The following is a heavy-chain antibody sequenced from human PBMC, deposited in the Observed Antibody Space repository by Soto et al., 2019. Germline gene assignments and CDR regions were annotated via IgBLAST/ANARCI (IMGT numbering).Heavy chain of an antibody. D-gene: IGHD6-6*01. CDR1: GGSISSSSYY. CDR2: IYYSGST. CDR3: AKQLVSGVGYYYYGMDV. J-gene: IGHJ6*02. V-gene: IGHV4-39*01. Sequence: NPSETLSLTCTVSGGSISSSSYYWGWIRQPPGKGLEWIGSIYYSGSTYYNPSLKSRVTISVDTSKNQFSLKLSSVTTADTAVYYCAKQLVSGVGYYYYGMDVWGQGTTVTVSS.